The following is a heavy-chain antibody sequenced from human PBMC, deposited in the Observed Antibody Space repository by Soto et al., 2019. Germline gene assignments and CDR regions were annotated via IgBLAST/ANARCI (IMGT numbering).Heavy chain of an antibody. CDR3: ATGRIQLRFTRQWFHP. J-gene: IGHJ5*02. CDR1: GGSFSGYY. V-gene: IGHV4-34*01. Sequence: SETLSLTCAVYGGSFSGYYWSWIRQPPGRGLEWIGEINHSGSTNYNPSLKSRVTISVDTSKNQFSLKLSSVTAADTAVYYCATGRIQLRFTRQWFHPRGQGPMLTLYS. CDR2: INHSGST. D-gene: IGHD5-18*01.